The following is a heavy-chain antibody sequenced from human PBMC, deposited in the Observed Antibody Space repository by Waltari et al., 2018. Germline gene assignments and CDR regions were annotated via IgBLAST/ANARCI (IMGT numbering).Heavy chain of an antibody. D-gene: IGHD1-26*01. Sequence: QVQLVESGGGLVKPGGSLRLSCAASGFTFSDYYMSWIRQAPGKGLEWVSYIISSGSTIYYADSVKGRFTSSRDNSKNTLYLQMDSLRVEDTAVYYCAKDKDSDVSFYYMDVWGKGTTVTVSS. CDR2: IISSGSTI. CDR3: AKDKDSDVSFYYMDV. V-gene: IGHV3-11*01. J-gene: IGHJ6*03. CDR1: GFTFSDYY.